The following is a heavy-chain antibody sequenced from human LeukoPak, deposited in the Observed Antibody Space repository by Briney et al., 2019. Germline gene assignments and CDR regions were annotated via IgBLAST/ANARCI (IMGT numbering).Heavy chain of an antibody. D-gene: IGHD4-17*01. CDR2: ISGNSNYI. Sequence: GGSLRLSCAASGFTFSSYTMNWVRQAPGKGLEWVSSISGNSNYIYYADSVKGRFTISRDNAKSSLYLQMNSLRAEDTAVYYCARDATTVTINYWGQGTLVTVSS. V-gene: IGHV3-21*01. CDR3: ARDATTVTINY. CDR1: GFTFSSYT. J-gene: IGHJ4*02.